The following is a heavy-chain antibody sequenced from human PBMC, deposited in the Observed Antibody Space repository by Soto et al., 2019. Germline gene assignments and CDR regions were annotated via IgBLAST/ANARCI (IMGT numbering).Heavy chain of an antibody. CDR2: IYYSGST. CDR3: ARVGVGYSYGYLDY. CDR1: GGSISSGDNY. D-gene: IGHD5-12*01. Sequence: ASETLSLTCTVSGGSISSGDNYWSWIRQSPGKGLEWIGYIYYSGSTYYNPSLKSRVIISVDTSENHFSLNVSSVTAADTAVYYCARVGVGYSYGYLDYWGQGMLVTVSS. J-gene: IGHJ4*02. V-gene: IGHV4-30-4*01.